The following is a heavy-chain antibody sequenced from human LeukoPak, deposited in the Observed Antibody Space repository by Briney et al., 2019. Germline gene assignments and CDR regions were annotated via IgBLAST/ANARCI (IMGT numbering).Heavy chain of an antibody. V-gene: IGHV1-24*01. D-gene: IGHD2-2*02. CDR3: ATGRIGIVVVPAAIRY. CDR1: GYTLTELS. J-gene: IGHJ4*02. Sequence: WASVKVSCKVSGYTLTELSMHWVRQAPGKGLEWMGGFDPEDGETIYAQKFQGRVTMTEDTSTDTAYMELSSLRSEDTAVYYCATGRIGIVVVPAAIRYWGQGTLVTVSS. CDR2: FDPEDGET.